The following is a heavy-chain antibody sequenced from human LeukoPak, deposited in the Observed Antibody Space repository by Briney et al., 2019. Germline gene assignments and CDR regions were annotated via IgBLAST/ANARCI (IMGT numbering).Heavy chain of an antibody. CDR2: ISNDGTTT. CDR1: GFTFSIYG. J-gene: IGHJ1*01. V-gene: IGHV3-30*03. D-gene: IGHD3-22*01. CDR3: ASEYYDSSGYTG. Sequence: RAGGSLRLSCAASGFTFSIYGMHWVRQIPGKGLEWVAVISNDGTTTYYADSVKGRFTVSRDNSRNTLYVQMNSLRADDAAVYYCASEYYDSSGYTGWGQGTLVTVSS.